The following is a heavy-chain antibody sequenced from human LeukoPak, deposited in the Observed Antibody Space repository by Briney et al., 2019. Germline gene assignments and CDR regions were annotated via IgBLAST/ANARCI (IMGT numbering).Heavy chain of an antibody. D-gene: IGHD2-21*02. Sequence: PSETLSLTCTVSGGSISSSSYYWGWIRQPPGKGLEWIGSIYYRGSTYYNPSLKSRVTISVDTSKNQFSLKLSSVTAADTAVYYCAGLAYCGGDCYSTFDYWGQGTLVTVSS. CDR2: IYYRGST. CDR3: AGLAYCGGDCYSTFDY. CDR1: GGSISSSSYY. V-gene: IGHV4-39*01. J-gene: IGHJ4*02.